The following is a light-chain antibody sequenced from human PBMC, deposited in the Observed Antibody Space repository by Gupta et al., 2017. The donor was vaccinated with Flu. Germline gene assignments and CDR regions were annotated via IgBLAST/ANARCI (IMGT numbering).Light chain of an antibody. V-gene: IGKV3-20*01. CDR1: QTVAGSF. Sequence: EIVLTQSPGSLPLSPGERTTLSCRTSQTVAGSFLAWYQQQPGQAPRLLIYGASSRAPGVPDRFSGSGSGTDFTLTISRLEPEDFAVYYCQLYGTSPAYTFGQGTKLEI. CDR3: QLYGTSPAYT. CDR2: GAS. J-gene: IGKJ2*01.